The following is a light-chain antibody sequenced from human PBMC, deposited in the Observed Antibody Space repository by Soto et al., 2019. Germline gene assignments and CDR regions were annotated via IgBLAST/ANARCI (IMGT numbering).Light chain of an antibody. CDR1: HDIRYD. CDR3: LQHNIFPYT. J-gene: IGKJ2*01. V-gene: IGKV1-17*01. CDR2: EAS. Sequence: DIQMTQSPSSQSASVGDRVTITCRASHDIRYDLGWFQQKPGKAPTRLIYEASRLQSGVPPRFSGSRSGTDFTLTINSLQPEDSATYYCLQHNIFPYTFGQGTKLEIK.